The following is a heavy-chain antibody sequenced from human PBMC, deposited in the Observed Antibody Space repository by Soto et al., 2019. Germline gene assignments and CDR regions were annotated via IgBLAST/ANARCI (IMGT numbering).Heavy chain of an antibody. V-gene: IGHV1-69*01. CDR3: ALYCSGGTCYFNWFDP. CDR2: IIPIFGTA. J-gene: IGHJ5*02. CDR1: GGTFSSYS. D-gene: IGHD2-15*01. Sequence: QVQLVQSGAEVKKPGSSVKVSCKASGGTFSSYSINWVRQAPGQGLEWMGEIIPIFGTANYAQKFQGRVTITADESTSTAYMELSSLRSEDTAVYYCALYCSGGTCYFNWFDPWGQGTLVTVSS.